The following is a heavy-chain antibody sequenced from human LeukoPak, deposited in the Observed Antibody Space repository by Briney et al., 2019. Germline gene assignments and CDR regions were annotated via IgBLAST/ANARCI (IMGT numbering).Heavy chain of an antibody. CDR2: IYYSGNT. J-gene: IGHJ3*02. Sequence: SETLSLTCNVSGDSIINAGNYWTWIRQHPGKGLEWIGYIYYSGNTYYNPSLQSRVIMSIDTSKNQFSLTLNSLTAADTAMYYCAREKGNDALDIWGQGTMVTVSS. CDR1: GDSIINAGNY. V-gene: IGHV4-31*03. CDR3: AREKGNDALDI.